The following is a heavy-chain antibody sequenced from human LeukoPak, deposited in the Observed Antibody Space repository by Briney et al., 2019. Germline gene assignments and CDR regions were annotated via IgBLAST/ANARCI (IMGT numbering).Heavy chain of an antibody. CDR3: ARTWYYYDSSGSYER. CDR1: GGSISSSSYY. D-gene: IGHD3-22*01. V-gene: IGHV4-39*01. CDR2: IYYSGST. J-gene: IGHJ4*02. Sequence: PSETLSLTCTVSGGSISSSSYYWGWIRQPPGKGLEWIGSIYYSGSTYYNPSLKSRVTISVDTSKNQFSLKLSSVTAADTAVYYCARTWYYYDSSGSYERWGQGTLVTVSS.